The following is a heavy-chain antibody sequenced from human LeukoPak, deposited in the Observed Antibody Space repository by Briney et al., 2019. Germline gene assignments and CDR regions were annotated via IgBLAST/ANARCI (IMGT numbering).Heavy chain of an antibody. V-gene: IGHV4-4*07. Sequence: PSETLSLTCTVSGGSISSYYWSWIRQPAGKGLEWIGRIYTSGSTNYNPSLKSRVTMSVDTSKNQFSLKLSSVTAADTAVYYCARTYDSPGYYSPDYYYMDVWGKGTTVTVSS. CDR3: ARTYDSPGYYSPDYYYMDV. CDR1: GGSISSYY. D-gene: IGHD3-22*01. CDR2: IYTSGST. J-gene: IGHJ6*03.